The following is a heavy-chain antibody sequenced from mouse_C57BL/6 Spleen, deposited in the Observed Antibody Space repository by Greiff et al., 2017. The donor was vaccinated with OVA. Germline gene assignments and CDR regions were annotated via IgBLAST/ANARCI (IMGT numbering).Heavy chain of an antibody. V-gene: IGHV5-6*01. D-gene: IGHD3-1*01. J-gene: IGHJ2*01. Sequence: EVKLVESGGDLVKPGGSLKLSCAASGFTFSSYGMSWVRQTPDKRLEWVATISSGGSYTYYPDSVKGRFTISRDNAKNTLYLQMSSLKSEDTAMYCCERGGTLDYWGQGTTLTVSS. CDR1: GFTFSSYG. CDR2: ISSGGSYT. CDR3: ERGGTLDY.